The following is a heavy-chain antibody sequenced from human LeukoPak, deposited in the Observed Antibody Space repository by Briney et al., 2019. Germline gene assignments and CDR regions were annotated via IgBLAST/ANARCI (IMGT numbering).Heavy chain of an antibody. V-gene: IGHV4-59*11. D-gene: IGHD3-3*01. J-gene: IGHJ5*02. CDR1: GGSISSHH. CDR2: IYYSGST. CDR3: ARGKYDFWSGYSLRWFDP. Sequence: SETLSLTCTVSGGSISSHHWSWIRQPPGKGLEWIGYIYYSGSTNYNPSLKSRVTISVDTSKNQFSLKLSSVTAADTAVYYCARGKYDFWSGYSLRWFDPWGQGTLVTVSS.